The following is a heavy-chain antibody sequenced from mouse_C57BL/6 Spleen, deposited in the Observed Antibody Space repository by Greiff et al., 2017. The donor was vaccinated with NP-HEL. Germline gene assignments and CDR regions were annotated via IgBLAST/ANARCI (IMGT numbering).Heavy chain of an antibody. J-gene: IGHJ4*01. V-gene: IGHV1-42*01. CDR1: GYSFTGYY. Sequence: EVKLVESGPELVKPGASVKISCKASGYSFTGYYMNWVKQSPEKSLEWIGEINPSTGGTTYNQKFKAKATLTVDKSSSTAYMQLKSLTSEDSAVYYCARGDGYDEGYAMDYWGQGTSVTVSS. CDR2: INPSTGGT. CDR3: ARGDGYDEGYAMDY. D-gene: IGHD2-2*01.